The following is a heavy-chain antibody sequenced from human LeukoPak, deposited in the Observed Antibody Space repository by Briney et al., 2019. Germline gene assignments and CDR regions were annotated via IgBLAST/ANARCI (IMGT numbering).Heavy chain of an antibody. D-gene: IGHD2-15*01. Sequence: ASVKVSCKASGYTFTSYGISWVRQAPGQGLEGMGWISAYNGNTNYAQKLQGRVTMTRDTSISTAYMELSRLRSDDTAVYYCARLVGDTHYWGQGTLVTVSS. V-gene: IGHV1-18*01. J-gene: IGHJ4*02. CDR3: ARLVGDTHY. CDR1: GYTFTSYG. CDR2: ISAYNGNT.